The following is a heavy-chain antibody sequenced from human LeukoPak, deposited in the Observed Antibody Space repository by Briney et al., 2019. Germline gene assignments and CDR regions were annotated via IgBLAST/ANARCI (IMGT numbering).Heavy chain of an antibody. J-gene: IGHJ4*02. CDR1: GFTFSTFE. D-gene: IGHD4-23*01. V-gene: IGHV3-11*05. CDR2: ISSSSSYT. Sequence: GGSPRLSCTASGFTFSTFEMNWVRQAPGKGLEWVSYISSSSSYTNYADSVKGRFTISRDNAKNSLYLQMNSLRAEDTAVYYCARATTVVTPGSFDYWGQGTLVTVSS. CDR3: ARATTVVTPGSFDY.